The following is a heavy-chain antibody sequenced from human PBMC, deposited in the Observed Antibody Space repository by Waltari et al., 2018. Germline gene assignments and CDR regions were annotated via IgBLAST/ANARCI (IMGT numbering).Heavy chain of an antibody. J-gene: IGHJ4*02. CDR3: ASSSDAGDY. Sequence: QVQLQQWGAGLVKPSETLSLTCAVYGGSFSDYYCSWTRQPPGKGLEWIGEINQSGSTKYNPSLKSRVTISVDRSKNQFSLNLRSVTAADTAVYYCASSSDAGDYWGQGTLVTVSS. V-gene: IGHV4-34*01. D-gene: IGHD6-13*01. CDR2: INQSGST. CDR1: GGSFSDYY.